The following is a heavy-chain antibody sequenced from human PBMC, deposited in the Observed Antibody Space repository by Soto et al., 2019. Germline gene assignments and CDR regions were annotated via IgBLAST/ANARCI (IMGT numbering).Heavy chain of an antibody. CDR2: IRSKSYRGTT. CDR3: TRSAGQYFYYGMDD. Sequence: GALRLSCTASGFTFGDYAMTWVRQAPGKGLEWVGFIRSKSYRGTTEYAASVKGRFTISRDDSKSIAYLQMDSLKTEDTAVFYCTRSAGQYFYYGMDDWGQGTTVTVSS. CDR1: GFTFGDYA. V-gene: IGHV3-49*04. J-gene: IGHJ6*02.